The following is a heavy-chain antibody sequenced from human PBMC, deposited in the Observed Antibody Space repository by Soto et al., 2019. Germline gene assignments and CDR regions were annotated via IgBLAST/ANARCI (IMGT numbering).Heavy chain of an antibody. Sequence: QVQLVESGGGVVQPGRSLRLSCAASGFTFTSYAMHWVRQAPGKGLEWVAVMSYDGSNKYYADFVKGRFTISRDNSKNTLYLQMNSLRAEDTAVYYCARDNWFFGDDAFDMWGQGTMVTVSS. CDR1: GFTFTSYA. CDR3: ARDNWFFGDDAFDM. V-gene: IGHV3-30-3*01. J-gene: IGHJ3*02. D-gene: IGHD3-10*01. CDR2: MSYDGSNK.